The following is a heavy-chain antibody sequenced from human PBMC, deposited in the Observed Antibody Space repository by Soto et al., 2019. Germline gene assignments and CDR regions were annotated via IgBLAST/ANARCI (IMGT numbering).Heavy chain of an antibody. Sequence: GGSLRLSCAASGFTFSSYAMSWVRQAPGKGLEWVSAISGSGGSTYYADSVKGRFTISRDNAKNSLYLQMNSLRAEDTAVYYCARDSGSYFDYWGQGTLVTVSS. CDR1: GFTFSSYA. CDR2: ISGSGGST. V-gene: IGHV3-23*01. J-gene: IGHJ4*02. D-gene: IGHD1-26*01. CDR3: ARDSGSYFDY.